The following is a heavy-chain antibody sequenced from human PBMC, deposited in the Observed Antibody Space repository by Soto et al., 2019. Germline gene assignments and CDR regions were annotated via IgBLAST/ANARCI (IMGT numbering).Heavy chain of an antibody. J-gene: IGHJ4*02. V-gene: IGHV3-23*01. CDR1: GFTFSNYG. CDR2: LPEIGTNT. D-gene: IGHD1-26*01. Sequence: GESLRLSCAASGFTFSNYGMSWVRQAPGKGLEWVSALPEIGTNTYYADSVKGRFTISRDHSKNTLFLQINNLRAGDTAVYYCAKKSGVGATWYFDYWGQGTLVTVSS. CDR3: AKKSGVGATWYFDY.